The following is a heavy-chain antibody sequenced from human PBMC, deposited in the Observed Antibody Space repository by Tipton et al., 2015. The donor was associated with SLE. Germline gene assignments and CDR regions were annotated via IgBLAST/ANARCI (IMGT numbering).Heavy chain of an antibody. CDR1: GDSISSGFFY. V-gene: IGHV4-61*02. CDR3: AREPWRYEFWSGSTLGYMDV. Sequence: TLSLTCTVSGDSISSGFFYWSWIRQPAGKGLEWIGRIYAGAGAYTNYNPSLNSRVSISADTSKNQFSLNLSSVTAADTAVYYCAREPWRYEFWSGSTLGYMDVWGKGTTVTVSS. CDR2: IYAGAGAYT. J-gene: IGHJ6*03. D-gene: IGHD3-3*01.